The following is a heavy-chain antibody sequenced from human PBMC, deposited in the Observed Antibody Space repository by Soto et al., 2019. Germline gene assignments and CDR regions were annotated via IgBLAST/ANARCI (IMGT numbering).Heavy chain of an antibody. J-gene: IGHJ6*03. CDR2: MNPNSGNT. CDR3: ARGGIVHYYYYMDV. Sequence: ASVKVSCKASGYTFTSYDINWVRQATGQGLEWMGWMNPNSGNTGYAQKFQGRVTMTRNTFISTAYMELSSLRSEDTAVYYCARGGIVHYYYYMDVWGKGTTVTVSS. V-gene: IGHV1-8*01. D-gene: IGHD3-16*02. CDR1: GYTFTSYD.